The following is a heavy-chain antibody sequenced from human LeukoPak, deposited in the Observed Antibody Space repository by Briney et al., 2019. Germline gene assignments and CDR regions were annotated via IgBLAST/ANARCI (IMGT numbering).Heavy chain of an antibody. J-gene: IGHJ1*01. V-gene: IGHV3-53*01. CDR1: GFTVSSNY. CDR2: IYSGGST. D-gene: IGHD1-26*01. Sequence: PGGSLRLSCAASGFTVSSNYMSRVRQAPGKGLEWVSVIYSGGSTYYADSVKGRFTISRDNSKNTLYLQMNSLRAEDTAVYYCARDIVGATTTEYFQHWGQGTLVTVSS. CDR3: ARDIVGATTTEYFQH.